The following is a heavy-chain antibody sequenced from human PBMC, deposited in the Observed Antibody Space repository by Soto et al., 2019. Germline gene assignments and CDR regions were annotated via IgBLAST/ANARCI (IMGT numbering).Heavy chain of an antibody. Sequence: PSETLSLTCAVYGGSFSGYYWSWIRQPPGKGLEWIGEINHSGSTNYNPSLKSRVTISVDTSKNQFSLKLSSVTAADTAVYYCARGGGWRRHGYWGQGTLDIVSS. J-gene: IGHJ4*02. CDR2: INHSGST. V-gene: IGHV4-34*01. CDR1: GGSFSGYY. CDR3: ARGGGWRRHGY. D-gene: IGHD6-19*01.